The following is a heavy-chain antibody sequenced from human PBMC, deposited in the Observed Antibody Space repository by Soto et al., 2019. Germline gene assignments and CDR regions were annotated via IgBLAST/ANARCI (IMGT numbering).Heavy chain of an antibody. V-gene: IGHV3-21*01. CDR2: ISSSVYI. J-gene: IGHJ6*02. D-gene: IGHD2-15*01. CDR3: ARDCSGGSCYPGMDV. CDR1: GFNFNRYT. Sequence: GGSLRLSCAASGFNFNRYTINWVRQAPGKRLEWLSSISSSVYIFSTDSVRGRFTISRDNAKNSVYLQINSLRAEDTAVYFCARDCSGGSCYPGMDVWGQGTTVTVSS.